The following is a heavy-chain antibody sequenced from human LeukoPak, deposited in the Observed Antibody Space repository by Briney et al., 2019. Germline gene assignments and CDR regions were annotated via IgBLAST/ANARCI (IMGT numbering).Heavy chain of an antibody. Sequence: ASVKVSCKASGYTFTGYYIHWVRQATGQGLEWMGWMNPNNAYRAYAQKFQGRVTMTKDTSTGTAYMELSSLTSEDMAVYYCARSRRFESSGLFDYWGQGTLVIVSS. J-gene: IGHJ4*02. CDR2: MNPNNAYR. D-gene: IGHD6-19*01. V-gene: IGHV1-8*02. CDR3: ARSRRFESSGLFDY. CDR1: GYTFTGYY.